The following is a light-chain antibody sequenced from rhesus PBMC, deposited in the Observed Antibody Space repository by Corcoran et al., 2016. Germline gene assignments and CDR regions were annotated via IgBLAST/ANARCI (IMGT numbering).Light chain of an antibody. V-gene: IGKV1S11*01. CDR1: QGISSW. CDR3: QQPNNYPFT. J-gene: IGKJ3*01. CDR2: TAS. Sequence: DIQMTQSPSSLSASVGDTVTITCRASQGISSWLAWYQQKTGKARQLLISTASSLQSGVPSRFSGIGSGTDFTLPISSLQPEVFATYYGQQPNNYPFTFGPGTKLDIK.